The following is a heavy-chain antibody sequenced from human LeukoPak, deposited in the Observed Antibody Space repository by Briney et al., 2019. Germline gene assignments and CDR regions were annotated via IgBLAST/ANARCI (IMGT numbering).Heavy chain of an antibody. CDR3: ARALQSIGYYYYYMDV. CDR1: GGTFSSYA. D-gene: IGHD4-11*01. J-gene: IGHJ6*03. Sequence: ASVKVSCKASGGTFSSYAISWVRQAPGQGLEWRGGIIPIFGTANYAQKFQGRVTITADESTSTAYMELSSLRSEDTAVYYCARALQSIGYYYYYMDVWGKGTTVPVSS. CDR2: IIPIFGTA. V-gene: IGHV1-69*13.